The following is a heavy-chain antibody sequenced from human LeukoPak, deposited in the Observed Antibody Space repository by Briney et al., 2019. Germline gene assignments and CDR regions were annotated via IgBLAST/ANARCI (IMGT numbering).Heavy chain of an antibody. CDR1: GFTFSSYA. CDR3: AMGPTAMENYYYYGMDV. D-gene: IGHD5-18*01. CDR2: ISGSGGST. J-gene: IGHJ6*04. Sequence: GGSLRISCAASGFTFSSYAMSWVRQAPGKGLEWVSAISGSGGSTYYADSVKGRFTISRDNSKNTLYLQMNSLRAEDTAVYYCAMGPTAMENYYYYGMDVWGKGTTVTVSS. V-gene: IGHV3-23*01.